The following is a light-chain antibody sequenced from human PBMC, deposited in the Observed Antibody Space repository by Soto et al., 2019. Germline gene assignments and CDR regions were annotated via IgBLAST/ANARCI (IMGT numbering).Light chain of an antibody. Sequence: QSALTQPASVSGSPGQSITISCTGTSSDVGGYNYVSWYQQHPGKAPKLMIYDVSNRPSGVSNRFSGSKSGNTASLTISGLQAEDEADYYCSSYTSSSTLLNVFGTGNKLTVL. J-gene: IGLJ1*01. CDR2: DVS. CDR1: SSDVGGYNY. V-gene: IGLV2-14*01. CDR3: SSYTSSSTLLNV.